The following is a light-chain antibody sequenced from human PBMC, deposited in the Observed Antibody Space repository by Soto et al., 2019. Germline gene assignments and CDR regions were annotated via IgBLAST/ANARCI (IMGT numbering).Light chain of an antibody. V-gene: IGKV1-27*01. J-gene: IGKJ1*01. Sequence: DIQMTQSPSSLSASVGDRVTITCRASQGIINCLAWYQQKPGKVPKLLIYAASTLQSGVPSRFSGSGSGTDFTLTISSLQPEDVATYYCQKYNSSPRTFGQGTKVEF. CDR3: QKYNSSPRT. CDR1: QGIINC. CDR2: AAS.